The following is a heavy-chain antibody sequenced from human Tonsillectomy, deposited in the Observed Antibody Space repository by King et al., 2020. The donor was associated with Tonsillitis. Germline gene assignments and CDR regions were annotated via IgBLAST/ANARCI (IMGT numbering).Heavy chain of an antibody. J-gene: IGHJ4*02. Sequence: VQLVESGGGLVQPGRSLRLSCATSGFTFSSYAMSWVRQAPGKGLEWVSSISGSGGSTYYADSVKGRFTISRDNSKNTLYLQMNSLRAEDTAVYYCAKKNCGGNSADLFDYGGREPLPPVPS. D-gene: IGHD4-23*01. V-gene: IGHV3-23*04. CDR1: GFTFSSYA. CDR2: ISGSGGST. CDR3: AKKNCGGNSADLFDY.